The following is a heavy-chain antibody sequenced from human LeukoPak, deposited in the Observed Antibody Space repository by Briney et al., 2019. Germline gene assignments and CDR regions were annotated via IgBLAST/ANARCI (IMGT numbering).Heavy chain of an antibody. CDR2: IRSKANNYAT. CDR1: GFTFSGSA. CDR3: TGRDTSGYNST. D-gene: IGHD3-22*01. J-gene: IGHJ5*02. Sequence: PGGSLRLSCAASGFTFSGSAMHWVRQASGKGLEWVGRIRSKANNYATTYAASVKGRFTISRDDSKNTAYLQMNSLKTEDTAVYYCTGRDTSGYNSTWGQGTLVTVSS. V-gene: IGHV3-73*01.